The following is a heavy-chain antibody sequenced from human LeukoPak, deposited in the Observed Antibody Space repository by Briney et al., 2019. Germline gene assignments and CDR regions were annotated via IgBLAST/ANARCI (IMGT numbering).Heavy chain of an antibody. D-gene: IGHD3-22*01. J-gene: IGHJ4*02. Sequence: SETLSLTCAVYGGSFSGYYWSWIRQPPGKGLEWIGEINHSGSTNYNPSLKSRVTISVDTSKNQFSLKLSSVTAADTAVYYCAGGPITMIVVAKGPFGYWGQGTLVTVSS. CDR2: INHSGST. V-gene: IGHV4-34*01. CDR3: AGGPITMIVVAKGPFGY. CDR1: GGSFSGYY.